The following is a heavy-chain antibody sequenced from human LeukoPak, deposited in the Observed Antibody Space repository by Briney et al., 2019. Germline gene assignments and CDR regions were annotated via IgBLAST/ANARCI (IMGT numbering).Heavy chain of an antibody. Sequence: EASVKVSCKASGYTFTGYYMHWVRQAPGQGLEWMGWINPNSGGTNYAQKLQGRVTMTTDTSTSTAYMDLRSLRSDDTAVYYCARGGYCSTTSCYFRTATFDYWGRGTLVTVSS. CDR3: ARGGYCSTTSCYFRTATFDY. J-gene: IGHJ4*02. CDR1: GYTFTGYY. CDR2: INPNSGGT. V-gene: IGHV1-2*02. D-gene: IGHD2-2*03.